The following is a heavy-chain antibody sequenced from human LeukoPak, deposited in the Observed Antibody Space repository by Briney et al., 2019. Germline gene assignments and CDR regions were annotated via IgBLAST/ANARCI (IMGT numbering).Heavy chain of an antibody. CDR3: ARDIRYSSSWYFDY. V-gene: IGHV3-23*01. CDR2: ISSSGDST. Sequence: TGGSLRLSCAASGLSFSSYAMSWVRQAPGKGLEWASSISSSGDSTYYTNSVRGRFTISRDNSKNTLYLQMNSLRAEDTAVYYCARDIRYSSSWYFDYWGQGTLVTVSS. J-gene: IGHJ4*02. D-gene: IGHD6-13*01. CDR1: GLSFSSYA.